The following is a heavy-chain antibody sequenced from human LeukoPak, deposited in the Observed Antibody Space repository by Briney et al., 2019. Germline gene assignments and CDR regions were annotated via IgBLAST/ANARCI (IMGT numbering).Heavy chain of an antibody. CDR2: IIPILGIA. CDR3: ARVAMVRGVAFYYYYYGMDV. Sequence: ASVKVSCKASGGTFSSYAISWVRQAPGQGLEWMGRIIPILGIANYAQKFQGRVTITADKSTSTAYMELSSLRSEDTAVYYCARVAMVRGVAFYYYYYGMDVWGQGTTVTVSS. D-gene: IGHD3-10*01. J-gene: IGHJ6*02. CDR1: GGTFSSYA. V-gene: IGHV1-69*04.